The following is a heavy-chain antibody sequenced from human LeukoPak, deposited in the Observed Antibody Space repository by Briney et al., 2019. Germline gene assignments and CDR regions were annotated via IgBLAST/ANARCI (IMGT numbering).Heavy chain of an antibody. CDR2: MNPNSGNT. CDR3: ARGVGYCSGGSCYYNWFDP. CDR1: GYTFTSYD. Sequence: ASVKVSCKASGYTFTSYDINWVRQATGQGLEWMGWMNPNSGNTGYAQEFQGRVTMTRNTSISTAYMELSSLGSEDTAVYYCARGVGYCSGGSCYYNWFDPWGQGTLVTVSS. D-gene: IGHD2-15*01. V-gene: IGHV1-8*01. J-gene: IGHJ5*02.